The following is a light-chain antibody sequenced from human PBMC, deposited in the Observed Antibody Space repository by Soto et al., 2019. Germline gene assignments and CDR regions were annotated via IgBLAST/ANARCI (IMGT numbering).Light chain of an antibody. J-gene: IGKJ4*01. Sequence: EIVMAQSPATLSVSPGERATLSCRASQSVSSTLARYQQKPGQAPWLLIYGASTRATGVPARFSGSGSGTEFTLTISSLQSEDFAVYYCQQYNNWPLTFGGGTKVEI. V-gene: IGKV3-15*01. CDR3: QQYNNWPLT. CDR1: QSVSST. CDR2: GAS.